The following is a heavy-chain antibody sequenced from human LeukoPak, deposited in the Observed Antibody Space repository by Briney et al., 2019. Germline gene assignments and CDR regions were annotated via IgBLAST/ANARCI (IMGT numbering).Heavy chain of an antibody. CDR3: ARDNGGIDY. CDR2: ITTDGRST. J-gene: IGHJ4*02. Sequence: GGSLRLSCEASGFTFSRFWMHWVRQAPGEGLVWVSHITTDGRSTNYADSVRGRFTISRANAKNTLYLQMSSLRAEDTTVYYCARDNGGIDYWGQGTLVTVSS. CDR1: GFTFSRFW. D-gene: IGHD2-8*01. V-gene: IGHV3-74*01.